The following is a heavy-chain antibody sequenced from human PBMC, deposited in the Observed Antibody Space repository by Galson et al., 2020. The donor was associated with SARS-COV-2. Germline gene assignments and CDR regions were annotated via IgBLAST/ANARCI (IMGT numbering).Heavy chain of an antibody. CDR2: ISAYNGNT. D-gene: IGHD3-3*01. V-gene: IGHV1-18*01. CDR1: GYTFTSYG. Sequence: ASVKVSCKASGYTFTSYGISWVRQAPGQGLEWMGWISAYNGNTNYAQKLQGRVTMTTDTSTSTAYMELRSLRSDDTAVYYCAREGLTTIFGVVMVRYYGMDVWGQGTTVTVSS. CDR3: AREGLTTIFGVVMVRYYGMDV. J-gene: IGHJ6*02.